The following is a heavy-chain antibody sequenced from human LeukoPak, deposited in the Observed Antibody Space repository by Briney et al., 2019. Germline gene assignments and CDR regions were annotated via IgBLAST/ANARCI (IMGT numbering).Heavy chain of an antibody. CDR1: GFTFSSYA. CDR2: ISGSGGST. CDR3: AKDLVRITIFGVVIPPGYYMDV. Sequence: SGGSLRLSCAASGFTFSSYAMSWVRQAPGKGLEWVSAISGSGGSTYYADSVKGRFTISRDNSKNTLYLQMNSLRAEDTAVYYCAKDLVRITIFGVVIPPGYYMDVWGKGTTVTVSS. V-gene: IGHV3-23*01. J-gene: IGHJ6*03. D-gene: IGHD3-3*01.